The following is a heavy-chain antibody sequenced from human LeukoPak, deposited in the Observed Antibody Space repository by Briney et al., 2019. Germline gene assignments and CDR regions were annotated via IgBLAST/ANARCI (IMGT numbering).Heavy chain of an antibody. D-gene: IGHD4-17*01. J-gene: IGHJ4*02. V-gene: IGHV3-9*01. CDR3: ARRGYYGDYNF. CDR1: GSTFDDYA. Sequence: GGSLRLSCAASGSTFDDYAMHWVRQAPGKGLEWVSGISWNSGSIGYADSVKGRFTISRDNAKNSLYLQMNSLRAEDTALYYCARRGYYGDYNFWGQGTLVTVSS. CDR2: ISWNSGSI.